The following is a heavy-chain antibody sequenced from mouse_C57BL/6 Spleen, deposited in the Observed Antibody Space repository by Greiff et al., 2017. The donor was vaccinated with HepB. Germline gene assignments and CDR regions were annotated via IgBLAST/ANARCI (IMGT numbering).Heavy chain of an antibody. J-gene: IGHJ3*01. CDR2: ISSGSSTI. Sequence: EVKLVESGGGLVKPGGSLKLSCAASGFTFSDYGMHWVRQAPEKGLEWVAYISSGSSTIYYADTVKGRFTISRDNAKNTLFLQMTSLRSEDTAMYYCARPGDAWFAYWGQGTLVTVSA. CDR1: GFTFSDYG. D-gene: IGHD3-3*01. CDR3: ARPGDAWFAY. V-gene: IGHV5-17*01.